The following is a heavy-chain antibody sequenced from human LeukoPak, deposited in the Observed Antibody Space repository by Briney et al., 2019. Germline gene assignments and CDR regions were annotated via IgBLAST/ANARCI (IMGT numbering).Heavy chain of an antibody. CDR2: IYYSGST. Sequence: PSETLSLTCTVSGGSISSYYWSWIRQPPGKGLEWIGYIYYSGSTNYNPSLKSRVTISVDMSKNQFSLKLSSVTAADTAVYYCTRTSIATAGTIAFDIWGQGTMVTVSS. CDR1: GGSISSYY. J-gene: IGHJ3*02. D-gene: IGHD6-13*01. CDR3: TRTSIATAGTIAFDI. V-gene: IGHV4-59*01.